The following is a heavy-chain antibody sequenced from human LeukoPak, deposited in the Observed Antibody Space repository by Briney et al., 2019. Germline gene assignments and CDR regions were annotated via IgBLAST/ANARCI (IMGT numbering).Heavy chain of an antibody. V-gene: IGHV4-39*07. Sequence: PSETLSLTCTVSGGSISSSSYYWGWIRQPPGKGLEWIGSIYYSGSTYYNPSLKSRVTISVDTSKNQFSLKLSSVTAADTAVYYCARGVPAAAFDYWGQGTLVTVSS. CDR1: GGSISSSSYY. J-gene: IGHJ4*02. CDR3: ARGVPAAAFDY. CDR2: IYYSGST. D-gene: IGHD2-2*01.